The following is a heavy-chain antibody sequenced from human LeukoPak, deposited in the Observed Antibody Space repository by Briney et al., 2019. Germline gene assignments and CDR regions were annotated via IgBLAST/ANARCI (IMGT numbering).Heavy chain of an antibody. CDR1: GGSFSGYY. J-gene: IGHJ3*02. CDR2: INHSGST. Sequence: PSETLSLTCAVYGGSFSGYYWSWIRQPPGKGLEWIGEINHSGSTNYNPSLKSRVTISVDTSKNQFSLKLSSVTAADTAVYYCARGYCSSTSCYLAGAFDIWGQGTMVTVSS. V-gene: IGHV4-34*01. CDR3: ARGYCSSTSCYLAGAFDI. D-gene: IGHD2-2*01.